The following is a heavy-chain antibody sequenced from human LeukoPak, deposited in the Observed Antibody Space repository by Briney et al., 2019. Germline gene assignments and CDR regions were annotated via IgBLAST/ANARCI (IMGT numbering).Heavy chain of an antibody. Sequence: SETLSLTCTVSGGSISSSSYYWGWIRQPPGKGLEWIGSIYYSGSTNYNPSLKSRVTISVDTSKNQFSLKLSSVTAADTAVYYCARVPWSGQNWFDPWGQGTLVTVSS. V-gene: IGHV4-39*07. CDR3: ARVPWSGQNWFDP. D-gene: IGHD3-3*01. CDR1: GGSISSSSYY. CDR2: IYYSGST. J-gene: IGHJ5*02.